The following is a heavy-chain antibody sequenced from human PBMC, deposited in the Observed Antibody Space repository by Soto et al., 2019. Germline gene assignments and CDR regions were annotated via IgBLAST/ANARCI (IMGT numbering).Heavy chain of an antibody. V-gene: IGHV3-9*01. J-gene: IGHJ4*02. CDR3: AKTEPPRLAVAGPIDY. D-gene: IGHD6-19*01. CDR2: ISWNSGSI. CDR1: GFTFDDYA. Sequence: GGSLRLSCAASGFTFDDYAMHWVRQAPGKGLEWVSGISWNSGSIGYADSVKGRFTISRDNAKNSLYLQMNSLRAEDTALYYCAKTEPPRLAVAGPIDYWGQGTLVTVSS.